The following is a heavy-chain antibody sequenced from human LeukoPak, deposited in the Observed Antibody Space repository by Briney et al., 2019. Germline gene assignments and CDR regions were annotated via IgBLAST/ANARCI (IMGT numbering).Heavy chain of an antibody. J-gene: IGHJ4*02. CDR2: ISAYNGNT. CDR1: GYTFTSYG. Sequence: GASVKVSCKASGYTFTSYGISWVRQAPGQGLEWMGWISAYNGNTNYAQKLQGRVTMTTDTSTSTAYMELRSLRSDDTAVYYCARDLAYCGGDCYSPFDYWGQGTLVTVSS. V-gene: IGHV1-18*01. D-gene: IGHD2-21*02. CDR3: ARDLAYCGGDCYSPFDY.